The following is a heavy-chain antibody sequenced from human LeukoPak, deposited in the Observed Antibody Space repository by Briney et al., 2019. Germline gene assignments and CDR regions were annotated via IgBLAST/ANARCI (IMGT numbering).Heavy chain of an antibody. J-gene: IGHJ5*02. V-gene: IGHV3-30*02. Sequence: GGSLRLSCAASGFTFSSYGMHWVRQAPGKGLEWVAFIRYDGSNKYYADSVKGRFTISRDNSKNTLYLQMNSLRAEDTAVYYCAKLRSSTSPNDPWGQGTLVTVSS. CDR1: GFTFSSYG. CDR2: IRYDGSNK. CDR3: AKLRSSTSPNDP. D-gene: IGHD2-2*01.